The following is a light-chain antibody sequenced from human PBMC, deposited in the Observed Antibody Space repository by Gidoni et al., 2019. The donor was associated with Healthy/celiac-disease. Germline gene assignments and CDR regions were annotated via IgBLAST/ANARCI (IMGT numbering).Light chain of an antibody. V-gene: IGKV3-15*01. CDR3: QQYNNWPIT. CDR2: GAS. J-gene: IGKJ5*01. Sequence: EIVMTQSPATLSVSPGERATLPCRASQSVSSNLAWYQQNPGQAPRLLISGASTRATGIPARFSGSGSGTEFTLTISSLQSEDFAVYYCQQYNNWPITFGQGTRLEIK. CDR1: QSVSSN.